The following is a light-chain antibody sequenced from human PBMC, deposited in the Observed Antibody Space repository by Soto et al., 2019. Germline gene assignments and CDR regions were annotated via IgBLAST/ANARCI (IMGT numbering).Light chain of an antibody. CDR2: KAS. Sequence: DIQMTQSPSTLSASVGDRVTITCRASQSISSWLAWYQQKPGKAPKLLISKASSLESGVPSRFSGSGSGTEFTLTISSLQPDDFATYYCQQYSSYWTFSQGTKVEIK. J-gene: IGKJ1*01. V-gene: IGKV1-5*03. CDR3: QQYSSYWT. CDR1: QSISSW.